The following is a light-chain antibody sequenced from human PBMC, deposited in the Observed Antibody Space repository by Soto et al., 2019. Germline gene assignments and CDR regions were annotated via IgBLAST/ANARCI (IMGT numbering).Light chain of an antibody. CDR3: QAWDRSTAYV. Sequence: SYELTQPPSVSVSPGQTASITCSGDKLGDKYACWYQQKPGQSPVLVIYQDSKRPSGIPERFSGSNSGNTATLTISGTQAMDEADYYCQAWDRSTAYVFGTGTKVTVL. J-gene: IGLJ1*01. CDR2: QDS. CDR1: KLGDKY. V-gene: IGLV3-1*01.